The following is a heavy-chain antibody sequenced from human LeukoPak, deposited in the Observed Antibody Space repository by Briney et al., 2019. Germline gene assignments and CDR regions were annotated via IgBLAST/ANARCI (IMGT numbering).Heavy chain of an antibody. V-gene: IGHV4-59*01. CDR2: IYYSGST. CDR3: ARALAGIVGAEFVYYMDV. CDR1: GGSISSYY. J-gene: IGHJ6*03. D-gene: IGHD1-26*01. Sequence: PSETLSLTCTVSGGSISSYYWSWIRQPPGKGLEWIGYIYYSGSTNYNPSLKSRVTISVDTSKNQFSLKLSSVTAADTAVYYCARALAGIVGAEFVYYMDVWGKGTTVTISS.